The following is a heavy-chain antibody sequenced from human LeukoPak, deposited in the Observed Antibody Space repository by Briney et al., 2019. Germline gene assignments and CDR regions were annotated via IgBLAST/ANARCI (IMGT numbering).Heavy chain of an antibody. J-gene: IGHJ4*02. CDR3: ARAQGSYSSGWYGVDY. V-gene: IGHV3-21*01. D-gene: IGHD6-19*01. CDR2: ISSSSSYI. CDR1: GFTFISYS. Sequence: GGALSLSCAASGFTFISYSMNWVRQAPGKGLEGVSSISSSSSYIYYADSVKGRFTISRDNAKNSLYLQMNSLRAEDTAVYYCARAQGSYSSGWYGVDYWGQGTLVTVSS.